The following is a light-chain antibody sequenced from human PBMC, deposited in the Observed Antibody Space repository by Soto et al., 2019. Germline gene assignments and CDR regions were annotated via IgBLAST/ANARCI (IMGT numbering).Light chain of an antibody. CDR2: SNN. CDR3: AAWDDSLNGVV. Sequence: QSVLTQPPSASGTPGQRVTISCSGSSSNIGSNTVNWYQQLPGTAPKLLIYSNNQRPLGVPDRFSGSKSGTSASLAISGLQSEDEADYYCAAWDDSLNGVVFGGGTQLTVL. J-gene: IGLJ2*01. V-gene: IGLV1-44*01. CDR1: SSNIGSNT.